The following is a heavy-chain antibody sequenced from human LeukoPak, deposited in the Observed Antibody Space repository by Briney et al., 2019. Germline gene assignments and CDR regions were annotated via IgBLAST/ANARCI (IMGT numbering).Heavy chain of an antibody. D-gene: IGHD2-15*01. V-gene: IGHV3-33*01. CDR3: ASAGGGGYGNLDY. Sequence: PGGSLRLSCAASGFTFSSYGMHWVRQAPGKGLEWVAVIWLDGSSKYYADSVKGRFTISRDNSKNTLFLQMNSLRAEDTAVYYCASAGGGGYGNLDYWGQGTLVTVSS. J-gene: IGHJ4*02. CDR1: GFTFSSYG. CDR2: IWLDGSSK.